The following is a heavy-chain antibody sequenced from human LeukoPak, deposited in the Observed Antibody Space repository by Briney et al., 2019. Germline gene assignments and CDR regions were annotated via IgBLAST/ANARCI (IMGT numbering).Heavy chain of an antibody. V-gene: IGHV1-69*05. CDR1: GGTFSSYA. CDR3: AGGIAAAGTDY. CDR2: IISIFGTA. D-gene: IGHD6-13*01. J-gene: IGHJ4*02. Sequence: ASVKVSCKASGGTFSSYAISWVRQAPGQGLEWMGRIISIFGTANYAQKFQGRVTITTGESTSTAYMELSSLRSEDTAVYYCAGGIAAAGTDYWGQGTLVTVSS.